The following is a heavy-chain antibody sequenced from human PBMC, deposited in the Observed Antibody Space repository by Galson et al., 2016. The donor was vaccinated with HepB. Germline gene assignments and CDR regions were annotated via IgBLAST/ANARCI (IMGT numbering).Heavy chain of an antibody. CDR1: GYTFTNYW. V-gene: IGHV5-10-1*01. J-gene: IGHJ4*02. Sequence: QSGAEVKKPGESMRISCKGSGYTFTNYWISWVRQMPGKGLEWIGRIDPSDSYTDYSPSFQGHVTISVDKSISTAFLQWGSLKASDTAIYFCESYLAAVRHPNYFDHWGQGTLVTVSS. CDR2: IDPSDSYT. D-gene: IGHD6-6*01. CDR3: ESYLAAVRHPNYFDH.